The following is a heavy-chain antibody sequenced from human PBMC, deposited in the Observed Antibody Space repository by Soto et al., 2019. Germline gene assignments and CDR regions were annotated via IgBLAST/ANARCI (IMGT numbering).Heavy chain of an antibody. Sequence: SQTLSLTCAISGDSVSSNSAAWNWIRQSPSRGLEWLGRTYYRSKWYNDYAVSVKSRITINPDTSKNQFSLQLNPVTPEDTAVYYCARDLFGIAARSNWFDPWGQGTLVTVSS. V-gene: IGHV6-1*01. CDR2: TYYRSKWYN. CDR1: GDSVSSNSAA. J-gene: IGHJ5*02. CDR3: ARDLFGIAARSNWFDP. D-gene: IGHD6-6*01.